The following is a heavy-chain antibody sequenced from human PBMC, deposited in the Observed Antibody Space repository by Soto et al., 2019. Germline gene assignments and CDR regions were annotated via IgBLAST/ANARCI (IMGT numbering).Heavy chain of an antibody. Sequence: EVQLVESGGGLVQPGGSLRLSCAASGFTFSSYSMNWVRQAPGKGREWGSYISSSSSTIYYADSVQGRFTISRDNAKNSLYLQMHSLRDEDAAVYYCARDGRIAAAGHFDYWGQGTLVTVSS. J-gene: IGHJ4*02. CDR3: ARDGRIAAAGHFDY. CDR1: GFTFSSYS. V-gene: IGHV3-48*02. D-gene: IGHD6-13*01. CDR2: ISSSSSTI.